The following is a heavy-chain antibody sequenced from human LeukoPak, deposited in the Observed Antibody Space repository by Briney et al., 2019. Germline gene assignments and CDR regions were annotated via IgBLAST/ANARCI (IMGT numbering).Heavy chain of an antibody. J-gene: IGHJ4*02. D-gene: IGHD6-19*01. V-gene: IGHV3-23*01. CDR3: ARDGPSIAVAGTLPFDY. Sequence: RGGSLRLSCSASGFTFSSYAMSWVRQAPGKGLEWVSAISGSGGSTYYADSVKGRFTISRDNAKNSLYLQMNSLRAEDTAVYYCARDGPSIAVAGTLPFDYWGQGTLVTVSS. CDR2: ISGSGGST. CDR1: GFTFSSYA.